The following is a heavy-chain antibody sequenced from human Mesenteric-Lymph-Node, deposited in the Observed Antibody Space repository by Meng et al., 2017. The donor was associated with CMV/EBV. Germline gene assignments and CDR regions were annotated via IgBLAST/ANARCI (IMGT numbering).Heavy chain of an antibody. Sequence: GGSLRLSCAASGFTFSSYGMHWVRQAPGKGLEWVSYISSSSSTINYADSVKGRFTISRDDSKSTLYLQMNSLKTEDTAVYYCTTDGAAAGTGVDYWGQGTLVTVSS. CDR3: TTDGAAAGTGVDY. CDR1: GFTFSSYG. D-gene: IGHD6-13*01. V-gene: IGHV3-48*01. CDR2: ISSSSSTI. J-gene: IGHJ4*02.